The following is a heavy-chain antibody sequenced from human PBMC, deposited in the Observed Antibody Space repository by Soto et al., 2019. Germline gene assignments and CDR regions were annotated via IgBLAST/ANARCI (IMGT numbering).Heavy chain of an antibody. CDR2: IYRTGNT. D-gene: IGHD2-2*01. J-gene: IGHJ4*02. Sequence: QLQLQESGSRLVKSSQTLSLTCTVSGDSMTSGYYYWSWIRQPPGKGLEWLGYIYRTGNTHYSPSLKSRVSISQDRSKNQFSLELTSVTAADTAVYYCARGDYQYSIDYWGQGTLVTVSS. V-gene: IGHV4-30-2*01. CDR1: GDSMTSGYYY. CDR3: ARGDYQYSIDY.